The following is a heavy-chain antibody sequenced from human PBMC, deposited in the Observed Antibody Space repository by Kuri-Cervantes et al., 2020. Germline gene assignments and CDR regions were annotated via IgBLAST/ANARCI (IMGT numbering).Heavy chain of an antibody. J-gene: IGHJ3*02. D-gene: IGHD1-26*01. CDR3: AKDGGLGMCAFDI. V-gene: IGHV3-30*18. CDR1: GFTFSSYG. Sequence: GESLKISCAASGFTFSSYGMHWVRQAPGKGLEWVAVISYDGSNKYYADSVKGRLTICRDNSKNTLYLQMNSLRAEDTAVYYCAKDGGLGMCAFDIWGQGTMVTVSS. CDR2: ISYDGSNK.